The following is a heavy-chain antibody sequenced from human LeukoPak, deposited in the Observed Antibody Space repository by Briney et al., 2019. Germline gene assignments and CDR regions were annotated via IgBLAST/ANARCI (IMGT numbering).Heavy chain of an antibody. V-gene: IGHV3-30-3*01. D-gene: IGHD1-26*01. J-gene: IGHJ4*02. CDR1: GSTFSSYA. Sequence: GGSLRLSCAASGSTFSSYAMHWVRQAPGKGLEWVAVISYDGSNKYYADSVKGRFTISRDNSKNTLYLQMNSLRAEDTAVYYCARDDGIVGATLDYWGQGTLVTVSS. CDR2: ISYDGSNK. CDR3: ARDDGIVGATLDY.